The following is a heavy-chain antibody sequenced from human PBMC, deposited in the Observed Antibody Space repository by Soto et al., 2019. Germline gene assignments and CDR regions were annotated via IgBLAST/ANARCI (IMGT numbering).Heavy chain of an antibody. CDR3: AAESSVHHRSGYFDY. J-gene: IGHJ4*02. V-gene: IGHV1-58*01. D-gene: IGHD3-22*01. Sequence: SVKVSCKASGFTFTSSAVQWVRQARGQRLEWIGWIVVGSGNTNYAQKFQERVTITRDMSTSTAYMELSSLRSEDTAVYYCAAESSVHHRSGYFDYWGQGTLVTVSS. CDR2: IVVGSGNT. CDR1: GFTFTSSA.